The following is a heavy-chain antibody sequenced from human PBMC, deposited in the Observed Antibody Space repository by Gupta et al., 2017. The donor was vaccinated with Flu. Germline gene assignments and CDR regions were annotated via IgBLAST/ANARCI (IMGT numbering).Heavy chain of an antibody. CDR1: GFTFSRSS. Sequence: EVQLVESGGGLVKPGGSLRLSCAPSGFTFSRSSLHWLRPAPGKGLEWVSSISSSRSYIYYADSVKGRFTISRDNAKNALYRQMNSLRAEDTAVYDCARDAPNRNSSGWYFDFDIWGQGTMVTVSS. V-gene: IGHV3-21*01. J-gene: IGHJ3*02. D-gene: IGHD6-19*01. CDR2: ISSSRSYI. CDR3: ARDAPNRNSSGWYFDFDI.